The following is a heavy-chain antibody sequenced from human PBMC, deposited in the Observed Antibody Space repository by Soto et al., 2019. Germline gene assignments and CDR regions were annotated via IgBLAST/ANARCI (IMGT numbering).Heavy chain of an antibody. CDR2: FSDSGST. Sequence: SETLSLTCAVSGGSFSGNYWTWIRQPPGKGLEWIGEFSDSGSTNYNPSLKSRVTISEDMSKSQFSLKLSSVTAADTAVYYCARGNFYYGMDVWGQGTTVTVS. V-gene: IGHV4-34*01. CDR3: ARGNFYYGMDV. J-gene: IGHJ6*02. CDR1: GGSFSGNY.